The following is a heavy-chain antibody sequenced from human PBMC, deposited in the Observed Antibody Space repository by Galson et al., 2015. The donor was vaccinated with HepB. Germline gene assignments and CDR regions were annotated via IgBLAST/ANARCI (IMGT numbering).Heavy chain of an antibody. CDR2: IRANKYGGTT. D-gene: IGHD2-15*01. Sequence: SLRLSCAASRFNFGDYAMSWVRQAPGKGLEWVGFIRANKYGGTTENAASVKGIFTISRDDSKSILYLQMNSLKSEDTAVYYCTRGYCRGRRCYEDAFDIWGQGTMVTGSS. CDR3: TRGYCRGRRCYEDAFDI. V-gene: IGHV3-49*04. J-gene: IGHJ3*02. CDR1: RFNFGDYA.